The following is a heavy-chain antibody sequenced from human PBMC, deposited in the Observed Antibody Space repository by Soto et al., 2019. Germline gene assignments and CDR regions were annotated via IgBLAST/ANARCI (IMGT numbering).Heavy chain of an antibody. V-gene: IGHV2-5*02. CDR3: AHLHVAASTGWAFDI. CDR1: GFSLSTSGVA. Sequence: QITLKESGPPLVKPTQTLTLTCTFSGFSLSTSGVAVGWIRQPPGKALEWLALIYWDDDKRYSPSLKSRLTITKDTSKNQVVLTMTNMDPVDTATYYCAHLHVAASTGWAFDIWGQGTMVTVSS. D-gene: IGHD6-13*01. CDR2: IYWDDDK. J-gene: IGHJ3*02.